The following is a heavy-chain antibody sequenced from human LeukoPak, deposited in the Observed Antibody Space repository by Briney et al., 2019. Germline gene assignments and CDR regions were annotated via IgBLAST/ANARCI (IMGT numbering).Heavy chain of an antibody. V-gene: IGHV3-7*03. CDR2: IKQDGSEK. CDR3: AKRLYYDSSGYYYHNWFDP. CDR1: GFTFSSYW. Sequence: GGSLRLSCAASGFTFSSYWMSWVRQAPGKGLEWVANIKQDGSEKYYVDSVKGRFTISRDNSKNTLYLQMNSLRAEDTAVYYCAKRLYYDSSGYYYHNWFDPWGQGTLVTVSS. D-gene: IGHD3-22*01. J-gene: IGHJ5*02.